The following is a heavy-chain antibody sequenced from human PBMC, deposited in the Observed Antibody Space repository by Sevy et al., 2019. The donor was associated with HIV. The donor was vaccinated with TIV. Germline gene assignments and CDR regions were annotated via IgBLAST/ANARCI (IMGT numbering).Heavy chain of an antibody. D-gene: IGHD3-22*01. J-gene: IGHJ4*02. CDR1: GYTFTGYY. CDR2: INPNSGGT. Sequence: ASVKVSCKASGYTFTGYYMHWVRQAPGQGLEWMGRINPNSGGTNYAQKFQGRVTMTRDTSISTAYMELSRLRSDDTAVYYCARDRCYDSSGYYPGFFDYWGQGTLVTVSS. CDR3: ARDRCYDSSGYYPGFFDY. V-gene: IGHV1-2*06.